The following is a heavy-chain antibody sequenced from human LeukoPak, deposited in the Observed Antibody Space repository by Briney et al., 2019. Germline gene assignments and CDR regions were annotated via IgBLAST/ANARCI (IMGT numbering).Heavy chain of an antibody. Sequence: GGSLRLSCAASGFTFDDSAMHWVRQAPGKGLEWVSGISFNSGSIGYADSVKGRFTISRDNAKKSLYLQMNSLRAEDTALYYCAKVPLIYDSSGNYFDYWGQGTLVTVSS. CDR2: ISFNSGSI. CDR1: GFTFDDSA. V-gene: IGHV3-9*01. CDR3: AKVPLIYDSSGNYFDY. D-gene: IGHD3-22*01. J-gene: IGHJ4*02.